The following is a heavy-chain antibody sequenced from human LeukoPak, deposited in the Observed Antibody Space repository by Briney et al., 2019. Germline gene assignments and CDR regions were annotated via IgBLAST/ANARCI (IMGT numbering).Heavy chain of an antibody. CDR1: GYTFTSYA. CDR3: ASPGYSSSWHHYFDY. CDR2: INTNTGNP. J-gene: IGHJ4*02. V-gene: IGHV7-4-1*02. Sequence: ASVKVSCKASGYTFTSYAMNWVRQAPGQGLEWMGWINTNTGNPTYAQGFTGRFVFSLDTSVSTAYLQISSLKAEDTAVYYCASPGYSSSWHHYFDYWGQGTLVTVSS. D-gene: IGHD6-13*01.